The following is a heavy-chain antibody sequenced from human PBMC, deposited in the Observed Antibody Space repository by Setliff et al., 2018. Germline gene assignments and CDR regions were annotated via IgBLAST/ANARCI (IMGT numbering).Heavy chain of an antibody. J-gene: IGHJ6*03. CDR3: ARDNRARHYMDV. Sequence: KTSETLSLTCAVSGYSISSGFSWVWIRQSPGKGLEWIGRILFSVDTYYNPSLNSRVTISADTSKNQFSLNLSSVTAADTAVYYCARDNRARHYMDVWGKGTTVTVS. CDR1: GYSISSGFS. CDR2: ILFSVDT. D-gene: IGHD3-10*01. V-gene: IGHV4-38-2*02.